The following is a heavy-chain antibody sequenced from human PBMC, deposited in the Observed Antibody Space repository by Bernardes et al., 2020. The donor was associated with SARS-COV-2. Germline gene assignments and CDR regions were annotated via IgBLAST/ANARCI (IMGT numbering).Heavy chain of an antibody. V-gene: IGHV4-59*01. CDR3: ARARVGAPPYYFDY. Sequence: SETLSLTCTVSAISTYYWSWIRQPPGQGLEWIGYIYFSGSTKYNPSLKSRVTISVDTSKNQFSLKLSSVTAADTAVYYCARARVGAPPYYFDYWGQGTLVTVSS. CDR1: AISTYY. CDR2: IYFSGST. D-gene: IGHD3-16*01. J-gene: IGHJ4*02.